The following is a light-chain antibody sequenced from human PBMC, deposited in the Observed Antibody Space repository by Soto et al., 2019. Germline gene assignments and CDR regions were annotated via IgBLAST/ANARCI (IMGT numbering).Light chain of an antibody. V-gene: IGKV1-39*01. J-gene: IGKJ2*01. CDR3: QQSYTTPRT. Sequence: DIQMTQSPSSLSASVGDSVTITCRASQTISTYLNWFQQKPGKAPNLLIYSASTFQSGVPSRFSGSGYGADFNLTISSLQPEDFGSYYCQQSYTTPRTFGQGTRLEIK. CDR1: QTISTY. CDR2: SAS.